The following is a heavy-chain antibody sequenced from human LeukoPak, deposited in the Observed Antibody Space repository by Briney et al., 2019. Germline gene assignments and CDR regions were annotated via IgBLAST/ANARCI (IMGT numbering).Heavy chain of an antibody. Sequence: GGSLRLSCAASGFAFSSYSMNWVRQAPGKGLEWVSSSSSSSSYMYYADSVKGRFTISRDNAKNSLYLQMNSLRAEDTAVYYCARERPYYYGMDVWGQGTTVTVSS. CDR2: SSSSSSYM. J-gene: IGHJ6*02. CDR3: ARERPYYYGMDV. CDR1: GFAFSSYS. V-gene: IGHV3-21*01.